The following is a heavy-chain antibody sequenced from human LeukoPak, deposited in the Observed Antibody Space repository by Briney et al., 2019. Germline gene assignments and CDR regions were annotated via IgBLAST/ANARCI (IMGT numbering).Heavy chain of an antibody. Sequence: PSETLSLTCAVYGGSFSGYYWSWIRQPPGKGLEWIGEINHSGSTNYNPSLKSRVTISVDTSKNQFSLKLSSVTAADTAVYYCARGSRVVTAFGVDYWGQGTLVTVSS. CDR2: INHSGST. D-gene: IGHD2-21*02. V-gene: IGHV4-34*01. CDR3: ARGSRVVTAFGVDY. CDR1: GGSFSGYY. J-gene: IGHJ4*02.